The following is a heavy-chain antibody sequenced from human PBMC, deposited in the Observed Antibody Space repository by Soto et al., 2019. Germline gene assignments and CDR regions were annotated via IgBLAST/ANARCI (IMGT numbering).Heavy chain of an antibody. D-gene: IGHD1-1*01. J-gene: IGHJ4*02. V-gene: IGHV3-23*01. Sequence: PGGSLRLSCEASGFTFSNYAMSWVRQAPGNGLESVSAISDSGGGTYYADSVKGRFTISRDNSRNTLYLQMNSLSAEDTAIYNCAKFVQVSGTDYWGQGTQVTSPQ. CDR1: GFTFSNYA. CDR3: AKFVQVSGTDY. CDR2: ISDSGGGT.